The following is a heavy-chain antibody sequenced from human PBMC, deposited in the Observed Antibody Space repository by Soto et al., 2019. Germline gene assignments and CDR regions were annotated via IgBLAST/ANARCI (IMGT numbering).Heavy chain of an antibody. D-gene: IGHD3-3*01. CDR2: IYYSGST. Sequence: ETLSLTCTVSGGSISSYYWSWIRQPPGKGLEWIGYIYYSGSTNYNPSLKSRVTISVDTSKNQFSLKLSSVTAADTAVYYCAREGTIFGDWFDPWGEGTVVTVAS. V-gene: IGHV4-59*01. CDR3: AREGTIFGDWFDP. CDR1: GGSISSYY. J-gene: IGHJ5*02.